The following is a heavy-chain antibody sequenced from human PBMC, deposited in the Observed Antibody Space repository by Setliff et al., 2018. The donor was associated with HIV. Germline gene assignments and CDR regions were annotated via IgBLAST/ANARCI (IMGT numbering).Heavy chain of an antibody. Sequence: PSETLSLTCTVTGGSISSGGFYWTWIRQHPGKGLEWIGYIYNTGSTYHSPSLESRVTISIDTSKNQFSLRLSSVTAADTAVYYCARARRAGSGPKYFQHWGQGTLVTVSS. CDR1: GGSISSGGFY. CDR3: ARARRAGSGPKYFQH. V-gene: IGHV4-31*03. CDR2: IYNTGST. D-gene: IGHD2-15*01. J-gene: IGHJ1*01.